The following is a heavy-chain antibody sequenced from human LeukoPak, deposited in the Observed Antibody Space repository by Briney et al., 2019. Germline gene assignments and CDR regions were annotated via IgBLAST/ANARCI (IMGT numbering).Heavy chain of an antibody. CDR2: IYHRGST. CDR1: GYSISSGYY. J-gene: IGHJ4*02. CDR3: ARAPASYGSRNDY. Sequence: SETLSLTCSVSGYSISSGYYWGWIRPPPGKGLEWIGSIYHRGSTYYNPSLKSRVTISVNTSKNQFSLKLSSVTAADTAVYYCARAPASYGSRNDYWGQGTLVTVSS. V-gene: IGHV4-38-2*02. D-gene: IGHD3-10*01.